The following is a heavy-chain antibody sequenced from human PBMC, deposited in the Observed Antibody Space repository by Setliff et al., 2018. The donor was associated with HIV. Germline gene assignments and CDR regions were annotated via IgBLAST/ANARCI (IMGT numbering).Heavy chain of an antibody. Sequence: LSLTCTVSGDSISSSAYYWGWVRQPPGKGLEWIGSFYYSGSTNYNPSLKSRLTISLDTSKNQFSLKLSSVTAADTAVYYCAREDFWSGDQDYYYMDVWGKGTTVTVSS. CDR2: FYYSGST. CDR1: GDSISSSAYY. V-gene: IGHV4-39*07. D-gene: IGHD3-3*01. CDR3: AREDFWSGDQDYYYMDV. J-gene: IGHJ6*03.